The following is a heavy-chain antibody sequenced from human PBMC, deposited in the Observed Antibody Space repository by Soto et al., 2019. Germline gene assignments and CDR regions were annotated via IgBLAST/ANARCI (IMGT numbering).Heavy chain of an antibody. J-gene: IGHJ4*02. CDR1: AVMASPIY. CDR2: IYGGDTT. V-gene: IGHV3-66*01. CDR3: ARVIVRTSYSDRSGYYFKY. D-gene: IGHD3-22*01. Sequence: RHSSAVSAVMASPIYIIWGRPAPGKALECVSVIYGGDTTYYADSVKGRFTVSRDDSKNTLYLQMNTLRPEDTAIYYCARVIVRTSYSDRSGYYFKYWGQGT.